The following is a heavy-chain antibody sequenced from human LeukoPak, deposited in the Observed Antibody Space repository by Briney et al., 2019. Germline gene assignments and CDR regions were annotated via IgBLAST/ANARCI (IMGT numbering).Heavy chain of an antibody. J-gene: IGHJ4*02. CDR1: GFTFSSYG. CDR2: IWYDGSNK. V-gene: IGHV3-33*06. Sequence: GRSLRLSCAASGFTFSSYGMHWVRQAPGKGLEWVAVIWYDGSNKYYADSVKGRFTISRDNSKNTLYLQMNSLRAEDTAVYYCAKVRVGKTFIDYWGQGTLVTVSS. CDR3: AKVRVGKTFIDY. D-gene: IGHD2-15*01.